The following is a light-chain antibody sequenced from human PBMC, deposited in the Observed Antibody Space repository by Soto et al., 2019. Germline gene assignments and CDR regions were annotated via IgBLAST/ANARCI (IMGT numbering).Light chain of an antibody. Sequence: DIQMTQSPSSLPASVGDRVTLTCRASQSISTYLNWYQQKPGKAPKLLIYAASSLQSGVPSRLSGSGSGPDFTLTISSLQPEDCATYYRQQSYTIPYTFGQGTKLEIK. CDR3: QQSYTIPYT. V-gene: IGKV1-39*01. CDR2: AAS. CDR1: QSISTY. J-gene: IGKJ2*01.